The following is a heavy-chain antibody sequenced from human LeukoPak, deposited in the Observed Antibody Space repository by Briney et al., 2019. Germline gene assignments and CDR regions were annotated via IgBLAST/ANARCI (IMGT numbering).Heavy chain of an antibody. Sequence: PSETLSLTCTVSGGSISNYYWSWIRQPPGKGLEWIGYIYYSGSTNYNPSLKSRVTISVDTSKNQFSLKLSSVTAADTAVYYCASRRAVAGIGWFDPWGQGTLVTVSS. CDR2: IYYSGST. D-gene: IGHD6-19*01. V-gene: IGHV4-59*01. J-gene: IGHJ5*02. CDR3: ASRRAVAGIGWFDP. CDR1: GGSISNYY.